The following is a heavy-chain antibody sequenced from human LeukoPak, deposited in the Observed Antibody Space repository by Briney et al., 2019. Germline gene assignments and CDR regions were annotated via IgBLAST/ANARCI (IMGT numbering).Heavy chain of an antibody. J-gene: IGHJ4*02. CDR1: GLTFNKSW. V-gene: IGHV3-74*01. Sequence: GGSLRLSCAASGLTFNKSWMHWVRQGPGKGLEWVSRINNDGSGTSYAGSVKGRFTISRDNSKNTLYLQMNSLRAEDTAVYYCAKSTTGTTSRADLDYWGQGTLVTVSS. CDR2: INNDGSGT. D-gene: IGHD1-1*01. CDR3: AKSTTGTTSRADLDY.